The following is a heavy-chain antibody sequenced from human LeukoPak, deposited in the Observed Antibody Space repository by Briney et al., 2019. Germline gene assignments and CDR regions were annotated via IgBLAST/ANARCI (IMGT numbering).Heavy chain of an antibody. J-gene: IGHJ5*02. CDR2: FYPEDGET. D-gene: IGHD3-16*02. Sequence: ASVRVSCKVSGYTLTELSMHWVRQAPGKGLEWMGGFYPEDGETIYAQKFQGRVTMTEDTSTDTAYMELSSLRSEDTAVYYCATGPLGELSWNWFDPWGQGTLVTVSS. CDR3: ATGPLGELSWNWFDP. V-gene: IGHV1-24*01. CDR1: GYTLTELS.